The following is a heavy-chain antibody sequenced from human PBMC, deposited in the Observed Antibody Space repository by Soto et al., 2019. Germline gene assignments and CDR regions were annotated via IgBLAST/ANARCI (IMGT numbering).Heavy chain of an antibody. J-gene: IGHJ2*01. V-gene: IGHV4-59*01. CDR2: IYYSGST. CDR3: ARDRSNVEMATITVLGWYFDL. Sequence: QVQLQESGPGLVKPSETLSLTCTVSGGSITTYSWSWIRQTPGKGLEWIGYIYYSGSTNYNPSLKRRVTISVHTSKNQGSLKLRSVTAADTAVYYCARDRSNVEMATITVLGWYFDLWGRGTLVTVSS. CDR1: GGSITTYS. D-gene: IGHD5-12*01.